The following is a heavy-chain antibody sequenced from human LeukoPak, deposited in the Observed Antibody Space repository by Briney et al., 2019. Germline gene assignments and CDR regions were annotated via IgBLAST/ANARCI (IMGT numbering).Heavy chain of an antibody. CDR1: GFTLRTYW. CDR2: IRSKAYGGTT. Sequence: GGSLRLSCAASGFTLRTYWMIWVRQAPGKGLEWVGFIRSKAYGGTTEYAASVKGRFTISRDDSKSIAYLQMNSLKTEDTAVYYCTREVQWLVGGYFDLWGRGTLVTVSS. J-gene: IGHJ2*01. CDR3: TREVQWLVGGYFDL. D-gene: IGHD6-19*01. V-gene: IGHV3-49*02.